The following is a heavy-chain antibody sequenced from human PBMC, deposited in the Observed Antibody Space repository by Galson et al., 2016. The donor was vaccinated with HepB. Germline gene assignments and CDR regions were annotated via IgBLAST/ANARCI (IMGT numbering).Heavy chain of an antibody. CDR2: ISASGGDT. CDR1: GFSFNNYG. D-gene: IGHD6-13*01. Sequence: SLRLSCAASGFSFNNYGMSWVRQTSGKRLEWVSGISASGGDTRYADSVKGRFTISRDDPKNTVYLQMSSLRAEDTAIYYCARASTSIWTSQHWGQGTLVTVSS. V-gene: IGHV3-23*01. CDR3: ARASTSIWTSQH. J-gene: IGHJ1*01.